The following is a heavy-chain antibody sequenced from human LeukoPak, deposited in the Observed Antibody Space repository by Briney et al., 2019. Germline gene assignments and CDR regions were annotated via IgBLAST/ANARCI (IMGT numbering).Heavy chain of an antibody. V-gene: IGHV3-74*01. D-gene: IGHD4-17*01. J-gene: IGHJ4*02. Sequence: GGSLRLSCTASGFTFSSYWMHWVRQAPGKGLVWVSRINSDGSSTSYADSVKGRFTISRDNAKNTLYLQMNSLRAEDTAVYYCARDSDYGDLLYWGQGTLVTVSA. CDR1: GFTFSSYW. CDR2: INSDGSST. CDR3: ARDSDYGDLLY.